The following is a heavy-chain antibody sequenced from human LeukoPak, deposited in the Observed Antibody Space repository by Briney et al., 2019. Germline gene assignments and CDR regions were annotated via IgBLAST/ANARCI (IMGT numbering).Heavy chain of an antibody. CDR2: ISSMGSTT. Sequence: PGGSLRLSCEVSGFTLRSYDMNWIRQAPGKGLEWVAYISSMGSTTYYADSVKGRVTVSRENAKSSLYLEMNSLRVEDTAVYYSTRDGWLGLWFDYWGQGTLVTVSS. D-gene: IGHD2-21*02. J-gene: IGHJ5*01. CDR1: GFTLRSYD. V-gene: IGHV3-48*03. CDR3: TRDGWLGLWFDY.